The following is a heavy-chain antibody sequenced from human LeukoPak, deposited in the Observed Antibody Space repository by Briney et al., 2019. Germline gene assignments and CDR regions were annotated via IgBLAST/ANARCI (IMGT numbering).Heavy chain of an antibody. J-gene: IGHJ4*02. CDR1: GFTFSDHY. V-gene: IGHV3-72*01. Sequence: PGGSLRLSCAASGFTFSDHYMDWVRHAPGKGLEWLARSRDKAKSYSTEHAASVKGRFTISRDNSKNSLYLQMNSLKTEDTVVYYCARRSNSYYTFDYWGQGTLVTVSS. D-gene: IGHD1-26*01. CDR2: SRDKAKSYST. CDR3: ARRSNSYYTFDY.